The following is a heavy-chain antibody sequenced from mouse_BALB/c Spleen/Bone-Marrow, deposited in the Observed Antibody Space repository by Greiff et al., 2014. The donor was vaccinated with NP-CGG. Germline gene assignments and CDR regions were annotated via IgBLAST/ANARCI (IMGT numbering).Heavy chain of an antibody. V-gene: IGHV14-3*02. CDR1: DFNIKDTY. J-gene: IGHJ3*01. CDR2: IDPANGNT. Sequence: DVKLVESGAELVKPGASVKLSCTASDFNIKDTYMHWVKQRPEQGLEWIGRIDPANGNTKYDPKFQGKATITADTSSNTAYLQLSSLTSEDTAVYYCARGGAFAYWGQGTLVTVSA. CDR3: ARGGAFAY.